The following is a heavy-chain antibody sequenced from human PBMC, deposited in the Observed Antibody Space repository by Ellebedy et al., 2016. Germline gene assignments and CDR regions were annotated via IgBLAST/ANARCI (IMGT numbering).Heavy chain of an antibody. Sequence: GESLKISRTASGLNFNTFFMSWVRQAPGKGLEWVSTISAGSDTTRLADSVKGRFTISRDSSKNSVYLRMNNLRVEDTAVYYCRQGHYADLWGQGALVTVSS. D-gene: IGHD4-17*01. J-gene: IGHJ4*02. CDR2: ISAGSDTT. V-gene: IGHV3-23*01. CDR3: RQGHYADL. CDR1: GLNFNTFF.